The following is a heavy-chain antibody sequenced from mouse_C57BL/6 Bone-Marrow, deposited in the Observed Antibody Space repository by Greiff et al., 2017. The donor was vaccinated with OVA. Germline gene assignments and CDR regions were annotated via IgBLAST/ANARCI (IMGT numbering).Heavy chain of an antibody. J-gene: IGHJ3*01. V-gene: IGHV3-6*01. D-gene: IGHD1-1*01. CDR3: ASDYGSSYNWFAY. Sequence: DVKLQESGPGLVKPSQSLSLTCSVTGYSITSGYYWNWIRQFPGNKLEWMGYINYDGSNNYNPSLKNRISITRDTSKNQFFLKLNSVTTEDTATDYCASDYGSSYNWFAYWGQGTLVTVSA. CDR2: INYDGSN. CDR1: GYSITSGYY.